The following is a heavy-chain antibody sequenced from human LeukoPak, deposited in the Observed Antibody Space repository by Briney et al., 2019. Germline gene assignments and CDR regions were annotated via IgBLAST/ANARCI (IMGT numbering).Heavy chain of an antibody. V-gene: IGHV4-39*01. CDR2: IYYSGST. D-gene: IGHD4-23*01. J-gene: IGHJ4*02. CDR1: GGSISSSSYY. CDR3: ARQPGGNSSPIDY. Sequence: SETLSLTCTVSGGSISSSSYYWGWIRQPPGKGLEWIGSIYYSGSTYYNPSLKSRVTISVDTSKNQFSLKLSSVTAADTAVHYCARQPGGNSSPIDYWGQGTLVTVSS.